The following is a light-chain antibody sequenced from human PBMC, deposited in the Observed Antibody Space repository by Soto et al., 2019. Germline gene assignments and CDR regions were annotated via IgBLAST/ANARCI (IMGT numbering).Light chain of an antibody. CDR3: QQYNGYWT. CDR1: QSISGS. Sequence: DIQMTQSPSTLSASVGDRVIITCRASQSISGSLAWYQQKPGKAPKLLIYEASNLKSGVPSRFSGSGSGTEYTLTISSLQPDDSASYYCQQYNGYWTFGQGTSVEIK. CDR2: EAS. V-gene: IGKV1-5*03. J-gene: IGKJ1*01.